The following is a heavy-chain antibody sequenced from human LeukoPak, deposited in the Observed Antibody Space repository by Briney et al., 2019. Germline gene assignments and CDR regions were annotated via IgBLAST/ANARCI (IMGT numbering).Heavy chain of an antibody. D-gene: IGHD3-10*01. Sequence: GAPVKVSCKASGYTITSYDINWVRQASGQGLEWMGWMNPNSGNTGYAQKFQGRIIMTSDTSISTAYLELSSLRSEDTAVYYCAKDRTPYGSGSPVDYWGQGTLVTVSS. J-gene: IGHJ4*02. CDR1: GYTITSYD. CDR2: MNPNSGNT. CDR3: AKDRTPYGSGSPVDY. V-gene: IGHV1-8*01.